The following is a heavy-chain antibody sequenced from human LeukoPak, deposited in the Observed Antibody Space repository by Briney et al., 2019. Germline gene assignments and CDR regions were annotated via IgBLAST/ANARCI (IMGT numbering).Heavy chain of an antibody. D-gene: IGHD3-22*01. Sequence: GGCLRLSCAASGFTFCSYAMTWVRQAPGKGLERVSSISGSGGSTYYADSVKGRFTISRDNSKKTLYLQMNSLRAEDTAVYYCAKDPFFDSSGYYSDCWGQGTLVTVSS. CDR1: GFTFCSYA. J-gene: IGHJ4*02. CDR3: AKDPFFDSSGYYSDC. V-gene: IGHV3-23*01. CDR2: ISGSGGST.